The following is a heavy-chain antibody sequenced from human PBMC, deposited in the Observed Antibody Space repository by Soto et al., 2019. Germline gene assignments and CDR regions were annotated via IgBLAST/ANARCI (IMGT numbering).Heavy chain of an antibody. CDR3: ARDGYCTNGVCPYFDY. Sequence: SETLSLTCTVSGGSISSGGYYWSWIRQHPGKGLEWIGYIYYSGSTYYNPSLRSRVTISVDTSKNQFSLKLSSVTAADTAVYYCARDGYCTNGVCPYFDYWGQGTLVTVSS. D-gene: IGHD2-8*01. J-gene: IGHJ4*02. CDR1: GGSISSGGYY. CDR2: IYYSGST. V-gene: IGHV4-31*03.